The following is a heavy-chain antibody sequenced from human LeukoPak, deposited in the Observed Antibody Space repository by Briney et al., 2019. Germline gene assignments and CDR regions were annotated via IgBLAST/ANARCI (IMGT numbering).Heavy chain of an antibody. CDR2: ISVSDNYI. V-gene: IGHV3-11*04. CDR1: GFTFSDYY. Sequence: PGGSLRLSCAASGFTFSDYYMSWIRQAPGKGLEWVSSISVSDNYIYYADSVKGRFAISRDNAKNSLYLQMNSLRAEDTAVYYCAGGYARYSSGPNWFDAWGQGTLVTVSS. J-gene: IGHJ5*02. D-gene: IGHD6-19*01. CDR3: AGGYARYSSGPNWFDA.